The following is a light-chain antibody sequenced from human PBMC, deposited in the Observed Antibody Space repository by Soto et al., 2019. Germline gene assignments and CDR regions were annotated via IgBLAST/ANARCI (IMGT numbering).Light chain of an antibody. Sequence: EIVMTQSPATLSVSPGDTATLSCRASQSVSNSLAWYRQRPGQPPSLLIYATSTRATGVPARFTGSGSGTEFTLTISSLQSEDFAVYYCHQYYDWPPWTFGQGTKVE. CDR2: ATS. CDR1: QSVSNS. V-gene: IGKV3-15*01. CDR3: HQYYDWPPWT. J-gene: IGKJ1*01.